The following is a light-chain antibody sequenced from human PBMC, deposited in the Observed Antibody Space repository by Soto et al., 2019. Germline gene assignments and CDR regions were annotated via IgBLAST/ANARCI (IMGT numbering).Light chain of an antibody. Sequence: DILMTQSPATLSVSPGERATLSCRASQSVTTNVAWYQQKPGQPPRLLIYGTSTRATGIPDRFSGSGSGTEFTLTISSLQSEDFAVYYCQQYNNWPLTFGGGTKVEIK. J-gene: IGKJ4*01. CDR3: QQYNNWPLT. CDR2: GTS. CDR1: QSVTTN. V-gene: IGKV3D-15*01.